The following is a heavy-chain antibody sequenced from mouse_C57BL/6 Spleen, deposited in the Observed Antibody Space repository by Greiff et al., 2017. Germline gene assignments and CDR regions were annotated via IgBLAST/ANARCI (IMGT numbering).Heavy chain of an antibody. J-gene: IGHJ4*01. CDR1: GYSFTDYN. CDR2: INPNYGTT. D-gene: IGHD3-3*01. CDR3: ARRNGTGARDY. V-gene: IGHV1-39*01. Sequence: VQLQQSGPELVKPGASVKISCKASGYSFTDYNMHWVKQSNVKSLEWIGVINPNYGTTSYNQKFKGKAILTVDQSSSTAYMQLTSLTSEDSAVYYCARRNGTGARDYWGQGTSVTVSS.